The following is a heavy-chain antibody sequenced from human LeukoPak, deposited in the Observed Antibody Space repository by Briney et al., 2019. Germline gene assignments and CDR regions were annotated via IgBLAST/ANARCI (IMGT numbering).Heavy chain of an antibody. J-gene: IGHJ1*01. CDR3: TSPGHDFDLWSGYFPY. V-gene: IGHV3-73*01. Sequence: PGGSLRLSCVASGFLFSDSAIHGVRQAAGKGLEGVGRIRGKANNHATAYTASVKDRFTISSDDSENTAYLQMNSLEIGDTAVYFCTSPGHDFDLWSGYFPYWGRGTLLAVSS. CDR2: IRGKANNHAT. CDR1: GFLFSDSA. D-gene: IGHD3-3*01.